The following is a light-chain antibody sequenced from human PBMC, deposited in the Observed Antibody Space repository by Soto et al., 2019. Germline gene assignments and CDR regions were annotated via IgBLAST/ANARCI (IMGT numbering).Light chain of an antibody. J-gene: IGKJ1*01. Sequence: EIVLTQSPGTLSVSPGDRVTLSCRASQSISINLAWYQHKPGQAPRPLIHAGSTRATGIPARISGSGSGTEFTLTISSLQSEDFAVYYCQQFRNWPWTFGQGTKVEV. CDR3: QQFRNWPWT. CDR1: QSISIN. V-gene: IGKV3D-15*01. CDR2: AGS.